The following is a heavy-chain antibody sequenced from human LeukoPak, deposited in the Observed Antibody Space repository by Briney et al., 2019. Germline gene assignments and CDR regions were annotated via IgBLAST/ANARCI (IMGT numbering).Heavy chain of an antibody. V-gene: IGHV1-46*01. Sequence: ASVKISCKASGFTFTSNHIHCVRQAPGEELEWRGVINPSGDSTSYAQKFQGRVTMTRDTSTSTVYMELSSLSSEDTAIYYCAKLAASETGEGSWGQGTLVTVSS. D-gene: IGHD6-13*01. CDR3: AKLAASETGEGS. CDR2: INPSGDST. CDR1: GFTFTSNH. J-gene: IGHJ5*02.